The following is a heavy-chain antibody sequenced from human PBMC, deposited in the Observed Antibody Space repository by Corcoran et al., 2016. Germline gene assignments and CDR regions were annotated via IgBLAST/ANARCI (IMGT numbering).Heavy chain of an antibody. CDR2: IWYDGSNE. D-gene: IGHD4-4*01. CDR1: GFTFSNYG. CDR3: VRWGLRMTTPKHFYFDY. Sequence: QVQLVESGGGVVQPGRSLRLSCAASGFTFSNYGMHWVRQAPGKGLEWVAVIWYDGSNEKYADSVRDRFTVSRDNSNNTLYLQMSSLRAEDTAVYYCVRWGLRMTTPKHFYFDYWGQGTVVTVSS. J-gene: IGHJ4*02. V-gene: IGHV3-33*01.